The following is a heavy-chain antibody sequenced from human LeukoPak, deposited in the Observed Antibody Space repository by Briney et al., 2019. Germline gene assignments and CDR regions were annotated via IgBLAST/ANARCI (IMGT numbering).Heavy chain of an antibody. Sequence: GGSLRLSCAASGFTLSPYWMSWVRQAPGEGLEWVANIKQYGSEKYYVDSVKGRFTISRDNAKNSLYLQMNSLRAEDTAVYYCARDSSSAYYPNNWFDPWGQGTLITVSS. V-gene: IGHV3-7*01. CDR2: IKQYGSEK. CDR1: GFTLSPYW. D-gene: IGHD3-22*01. CDR3: ARDSSSAYYPNNWFDP. J-gene: IGHJ5*02.